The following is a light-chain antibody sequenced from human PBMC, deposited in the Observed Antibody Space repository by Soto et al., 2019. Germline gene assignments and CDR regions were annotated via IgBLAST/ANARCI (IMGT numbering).Light chain of an antibody. J-gene: IGLJ1*01. Sequence: QSVLTQPASASGSPGQSITISCTGTSSDVGAYTFASWYQQHPGKAPKLIIYDVTNRPSGVSNRFSGSKSGNTASLTISGLQAEDEADYYCSSYSSSSTLCVFGTGTKVTVL. V-gene: IGLV2-14*01. CDR2: DVT. CDR3: SSYSSSSTLCV. CDR1: SSDVGAYTF.